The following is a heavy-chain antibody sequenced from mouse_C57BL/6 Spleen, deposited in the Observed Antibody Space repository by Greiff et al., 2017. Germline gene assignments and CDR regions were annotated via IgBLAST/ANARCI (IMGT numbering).Heavy chain of an antibody. CDR1: GFNFTDYY. Sequence: EVQLQQSGAELVKPGASVKLSCTASGFNFTDYYMPWVNQRTEQGLEWIGRIGPEDGDTKYAPQFQGKATITADTSSNTAYLQLSSLTSEDTAVYYCARYYGSPFAYWGQGTLVTVSA. D-gene: IGHD1-1*01. V-gene: IGHV14-2*01. CDR3: ARYYGSPFAY. J-gene: IGHJ3*01. CDR2: IGPEDGDT.